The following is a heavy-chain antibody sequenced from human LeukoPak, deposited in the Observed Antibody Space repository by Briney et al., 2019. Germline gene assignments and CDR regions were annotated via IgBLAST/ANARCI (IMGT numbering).Heavy chain of an antibody. CDR1: GYTFTNYA. Sequence: ASVKVSYKASGYTFTNYAMHWVRQAPGQRREWMGWINAGNGNTKYSQKFQGRVTITRDTSASTAYMELSSLRSEDTAVYYCARDPEGELEPYFDYWGQGTLVTVSS. D-gene: IGHD1-1*01. CDR3: ARDPEGELEPYFDY. J-gene: IGHJ4*02. CDR2: INAGNGNT. V-gene: IGHV1-3*01.